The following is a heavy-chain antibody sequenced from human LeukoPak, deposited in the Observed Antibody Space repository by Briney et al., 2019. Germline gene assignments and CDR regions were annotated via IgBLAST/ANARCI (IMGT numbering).Heavy chain of an antibody. CDR1: GFTVSSNY. D-gene: IGHD5-18*01. J-gene: IGHJ4*02. V-gene: IGHV3-53*01. Sequence: GGSLRLTCAASGFTVSSNYMTWVRQAPGKGLKWVSVMYSGGRTSYADSVKGRFTMSRDDSKNTVFLQMNSLSVEDTAVYYCAKGEIQLVNWGQGTLVTVSS. CDR2: MYSGGRT. CDR3: AKGEIQLVN.